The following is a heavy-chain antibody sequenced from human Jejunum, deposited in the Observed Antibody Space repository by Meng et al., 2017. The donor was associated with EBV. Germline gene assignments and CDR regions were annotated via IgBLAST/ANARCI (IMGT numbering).Heavy chain of an antibody. Sequence: GHLEVSGPGRVKPSGPLSLTCAVSGDPIDIRNGWSWVRQAPERGLEWIGEIYYSGSTNYNPSLKSRVTILVVRSENHFSLHLSSVTAADTAVYYCVRGGDYCLVYWGQGTLVTVSS. V-gene: IGHV4-4*02. CDR3: VRGGDYCLVY. CDR2: IYYSGST. CDR1: GDPIDIRNG. J-gene: IGHJ4*02. D-gene: IGHD2-21*02.